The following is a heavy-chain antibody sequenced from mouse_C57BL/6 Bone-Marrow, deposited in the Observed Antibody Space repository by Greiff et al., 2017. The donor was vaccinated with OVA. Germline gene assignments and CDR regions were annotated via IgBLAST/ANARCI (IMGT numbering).Heavy chain of an antibody. V-gene: IGHV1-55*01. CDR2: IYPGSGST. D-gene: IGHD2-3*01. Sequence: VQLQQPGAELVKPGASVKMSCKASGYTFTSYWITWVKQRPGQGLVWIGDIYPGSGSTNYNAKFKSKATLTVDTSSSTAYMQLSSLTSEDSAVYYCARWEDGYHEYFDVWGTGTTVTVSS. CDR3: ARWEDGYHEYFDV. CDR1: GYTFTSYW. J-gene: IGHJ1*03.